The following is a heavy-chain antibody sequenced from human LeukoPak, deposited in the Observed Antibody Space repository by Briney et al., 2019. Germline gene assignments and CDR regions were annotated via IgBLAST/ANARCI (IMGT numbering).Heavy chain of an antibody. CDR1: GYSITRNYY. Sequence: SETLSLTCTVSGYSITRNYYWGWIRQPPGKGLEWIASISHGASTYYNPSLQSRVTMSVDTSKNQFSLKLSSVTAADTAVYYCAGQYTAYDAFDFWGQGTPVTVSS. D-gene: IGHD5-12*01. CDR3: AGQYTAYDAFDF. V-gene: IGHV4-38-2*02. J-gene: IGHJ4*02. CDR2: ISHGAST.